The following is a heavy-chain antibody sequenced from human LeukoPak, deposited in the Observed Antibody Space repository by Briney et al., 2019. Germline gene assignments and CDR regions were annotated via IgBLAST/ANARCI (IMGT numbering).Heavy chain of an antibody. J-gene: IGHJ1*01. D-gene: IGHD3-10*01. CDR1: GDSVSSNSAA. CDR2: TYYRSKWYN. CDR3: ARETGVAWYGGKYFQH. Sequence: SQTLSLTCAISGDSVSSNSAAWNWIRQSPSRGLEWLGRTYYRSKWYNDYAVSVKSRITINPDTSKNQFSLQLNSVTPEDTAVYYCARETGVAWYGGKYFQHWGQGTLVTVSS. V-gene: IGHV6-1*01.